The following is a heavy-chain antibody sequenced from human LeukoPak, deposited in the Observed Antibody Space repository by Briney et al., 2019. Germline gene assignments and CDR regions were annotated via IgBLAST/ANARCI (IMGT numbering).Heavy chain of an antibody. J-gene: IGHJ6*04. Sequence: PSQTLSLTCTVSGVSISSGSYYWRWLRQPAGKGLEWIGRIYTSGSTNYNPSLKSRVTISVDTSKNQFSLKLSSVTAADTAVYYCAREEPGLATHFFLGVCGKGTTVTVSS. CDR3: AREEPGLATHFFLGV. V-gene: IGHV4-61*02. CDR2: IYTSGST. D-gene: IGHD5-24*01. CDR1: GVSISSGSYY.